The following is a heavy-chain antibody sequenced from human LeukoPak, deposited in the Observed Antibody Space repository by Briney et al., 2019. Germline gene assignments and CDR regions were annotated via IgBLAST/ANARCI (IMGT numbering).Heavy chain of an antibody. J-gene: IGHJ3*02. CDR2: IYHSGST. CDR1: GGSISSGGYY. V-gene: IGHV4-30-2*01. CDR3: ARTDAFDAFDI. Sequence: SETLSLTCTVSGGSISSGGYYWSWIRQPPGKGLEWIGYIYHSGSTYYNPSLKSRVTISVDRSKNQFSLKLSSVTAADTAVYYCARTDAFDAFDIWGQGTMVTVSS.